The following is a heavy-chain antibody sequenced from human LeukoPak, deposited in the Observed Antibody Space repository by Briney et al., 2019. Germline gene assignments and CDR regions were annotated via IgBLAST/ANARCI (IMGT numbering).Heavy chain of an antibody. J-gene: IGHJ3*02. V-gene: IGHV1-8*03. CDR3: ARARDAFDI. CDR2: MNPNSGNT. Sequence: ASVKVSCKASGYTFSSYDINWVRRATGQGLEWMGWMNPNSGNTGYAQKFQGRVTITRNTSISTAYMELSSLRSEDTAVYYCARARDAFDIWGQGTMVTVSS. CDR1: GYTFSSYD.